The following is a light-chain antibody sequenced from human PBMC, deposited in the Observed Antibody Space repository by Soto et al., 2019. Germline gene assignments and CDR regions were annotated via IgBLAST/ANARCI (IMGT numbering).Light chain of an antibody. CDR3: CLYTSFFSF. CDR2: DGT. Sequence: QSALTKPASVSGSPGQSMTIVFIASTSDFGTHKVFSWYQQQPGKAPKLIIYDGTKRPSGISSRFSGSKSGNTASLTVSGLQSDDEADYFCCLYTSFFSFFVGGTKVTVL. CDR1: TSDFGTHKV. V-gene: IGLV2-23*01. J-gene: IGLJ2*01.